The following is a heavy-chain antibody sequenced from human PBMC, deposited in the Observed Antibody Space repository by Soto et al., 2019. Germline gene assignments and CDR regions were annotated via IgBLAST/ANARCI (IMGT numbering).Heavy chain of an antibody. Sequence: PGGSLRLSCAASGFTFSSYGMHWVRQAPGKGLEWVAVIWYDGSNKYYADSVKGRFTISRDNSKNTLYLQMNSLRAEDTAVYYCARDPARHDYYYYGMDVWGQGTTVTVSS. CDR1: GFTFSSYG. V-gene: IGHV3-33*01. CDR2: IWYDGSNK. CDR3: ARDPARHDYYYYGMDV. D-gene: IGHD6-6*01. J-gene: IGHJ6*02.